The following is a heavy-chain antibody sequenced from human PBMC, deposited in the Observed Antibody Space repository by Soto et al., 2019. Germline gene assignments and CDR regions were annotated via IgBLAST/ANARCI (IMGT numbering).Heavy chain of an antibody. D-gene: IGHD3-16*01. CDR1: GYTFTNYG. CDR2: INVYNGNT. J-gene: IGHJ4*02. Sequence: GASVKVSCKASGYTFTNYGISWVRQAPGQGLEWMGWINVYNGNTKYAQKLQGRVTMTTDTSTTTAYMELRSLRSDDTGVYYCARDTGVSGELYYWGQGTLVTVSS. V-gene: IGHV1-18*01. CDR3: ARDTGVSGELYY.